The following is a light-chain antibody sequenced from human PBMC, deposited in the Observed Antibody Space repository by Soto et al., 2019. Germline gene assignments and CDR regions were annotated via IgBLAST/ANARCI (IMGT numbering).Light chain of an antibody. CDR3: QQYDSSPPYT. CDR1: QSVSSSY. J-gene: IGKJ2*01. V-gene: IGKV3-20*01. Sequence: EIVLTQSPGTLSLSPGERATLSCRASQSVSSSYLAWYQQKPGQAPRLLIYGGSSGATGIPDRFSGSGSGTDFTLTISRLEPEDFAVYYCQQYDSSPPYTFGQGTKLEIK. CDR2: GGS.